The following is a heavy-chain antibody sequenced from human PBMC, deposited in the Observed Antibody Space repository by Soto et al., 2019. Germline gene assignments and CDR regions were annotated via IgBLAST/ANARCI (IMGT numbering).Heavy chain of an antibody. CDR3: AGGWEASGGYCTDY. CDR1: GYTFSSIG. CDR2: ISPYKGNT. Sequence: QIQLVQSGAEVKKPGASVKVSCKASGYTFSSIGISWVRQAPGQGLEWMGWISPYKGNTHYAQGLQGRGTMTTETSRRTGCVELGRVRSDDRGVDDCAGGWEASGGYCTDYGGEGTLVSVAS. V-gene: IGHV1-18*01. D-gene: IGHD6-13*01. J-gene: IGHJ4*02.